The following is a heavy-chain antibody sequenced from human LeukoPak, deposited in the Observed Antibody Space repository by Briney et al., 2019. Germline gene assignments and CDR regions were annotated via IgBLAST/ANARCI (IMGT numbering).Heavy chain of an antibody. Sequence: SVKVSCKASGGTFSSYAISWVRQAPGHGLEWMGGIIPIFGTANYEQKFQGRVTITTDESTSTAYMELSSLRSEDTAVYYCARDRGPYGSGSYCWFDPWGQGTLVTVSS. CDR2: IIPIFGTA. CDR1: GGTFSSYA. CDR3: ARDRGPYGSGSYCWFDP. V-gene: IGHV1-69*05. J-gene: IGHJ5*02. D-gene: IGHD3-10*01.